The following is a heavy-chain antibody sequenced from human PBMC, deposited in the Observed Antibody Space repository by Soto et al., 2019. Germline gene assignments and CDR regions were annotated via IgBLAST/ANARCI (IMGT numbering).Heavy chain of an antibody. D-gene: IGHD1-1*01. CDR1: GFTFTSSA. V-gene: IGHV1-58*01. CDR3: AAGISLAGTTDYYGMDV. J-gene: IGHJ6*02. CDR2: IVVGSGNT. Sequence: EASVKVSCKASGFTFTSSAVQWVRQARGQRLEWIGWIVVGSGNTNYAQKFQERVTITRDMSTSTAYMELSSLRSEDTAVYYCAAGISLAGTTDYYGMDVWGQGTTVTVSS.